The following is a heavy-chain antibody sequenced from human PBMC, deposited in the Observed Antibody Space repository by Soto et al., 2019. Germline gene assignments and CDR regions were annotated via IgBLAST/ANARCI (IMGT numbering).Heavy chain of an antibody. CDR3: ETGNGLDTMGLFDY. CDR1: GFTFSSYG. D-gene: IGHD5-18*01. Sequence: GGSLRLSCAASGFTFSSYGMHWVRQAPGKGLEWVAVISYDGSNKYYADSVKGRFTISRDNSKNTLYLQMNSLRAEDTAVYYCETGNGLDTMGLFDYWGQGTLVTVSS. J-gene: IGHJ4*02. CDR2: ISYDGSNK. V-gene: IGHV3-30*03.